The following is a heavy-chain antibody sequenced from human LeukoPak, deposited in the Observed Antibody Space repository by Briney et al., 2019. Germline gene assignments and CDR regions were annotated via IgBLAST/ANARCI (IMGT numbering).Heavy chain of an antibody. J-gene: IGHJ4*02. CDR2: IYSGGST. D-gene: IGHD6-13*01. CDR1: RFTFSTYW. V-gene: IGHV3-66*01. Sequence: GGSLRLSCAASRFTFSTYWMSWVRQAPGKGLEWVSVIYSGGSTYYADSVKGRFTISRDNSKNTLYLQMNSLRAEDTAVYYCARDRIPGIAAAGFHGGDYWGQGTLVTVSS. CDR3: ARDRIPGIAAAGFHGGDY.